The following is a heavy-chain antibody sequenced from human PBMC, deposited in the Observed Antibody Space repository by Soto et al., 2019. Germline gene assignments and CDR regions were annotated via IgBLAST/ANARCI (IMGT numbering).Heavy chain of an antibody. J-gene: IGHJ4*02. Sequence: GESLKISCKVSGYDFSAYWIGWVRQMPGKGLEWMGVIYPGDSDTRYSPSFEGHVTISADKSISTASLQWSSLKDSDTAVYYCARKGKLVLSGADYWGQGTLVTVAS. CDR2: IYPGDSDT. CDR1: GYDFSAYW. CDR3: ARKGKLVLSGADY. V-gene: IGHV5-51*01. D-gene: IGHD6-6*01.